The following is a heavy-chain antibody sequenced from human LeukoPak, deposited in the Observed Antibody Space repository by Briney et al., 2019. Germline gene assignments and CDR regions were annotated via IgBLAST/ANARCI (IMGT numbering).Heavy chain of an antibody. CDR1: GFTFSSYA. D-gene: IGHD6-19*01. CDR2: ISYDGSNK. J-gene: IGHJ3*02. Sequence: GRSLRLSCAASGFTFSSYAMHWVRQAPGKGLEWVAVISYDGSNKYYADSVKGRFTISRDNSKNTLYLQMNSLRAGDTAVYYCARASPVALDAFDIWGQGTMVTVSS. CDR3: ARASPVALDAFDI. V-gene: IGHV3-30-3*01.